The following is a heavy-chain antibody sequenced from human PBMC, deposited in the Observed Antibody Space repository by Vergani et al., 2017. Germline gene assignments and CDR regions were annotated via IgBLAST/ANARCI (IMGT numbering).Heavy chain of an antibody. D-gene: IGHD2-21*02. CDR3: ARVGFTEPSSVVVTATTPEDY. Sequence: EVQLVESGGGLVKPGGSLRLSCAASGFTFSSYSMNWVRQAPGKGLEWVSSIRSSSSYIYYADSVKGRFTISRDNAKNSLYLQMNSLRAEDTAVYYCARVGFTEPSSVVVTATTPEDYWGQGTLVTVSS. J-gene: IGHJ4*02. CDR1: GFTFSSYS. CDR2: IRSSSSYI. V-gene: IGHV3-21*01.